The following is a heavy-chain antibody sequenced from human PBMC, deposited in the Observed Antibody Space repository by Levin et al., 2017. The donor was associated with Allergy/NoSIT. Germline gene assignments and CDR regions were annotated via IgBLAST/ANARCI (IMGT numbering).Heavy chain of an antibody. Sequence: ASVKVSFKASGYTFRRYGISWVRQAPGQGLEWMGWISPYNGNTQDAQKVQGRITMTTDISTSTAYMELRSLRFDDTAFYDCARDRYPLCPVVTPGDYWGQGTQVIVSS. D-gene: IGHD4-23*01. CDR1: GYTFRRYG. J-gene: IGHJ4*02. V-gene: IGHV1-18*01. CDR3: ARDRYPLCPVVTPGDY. CDR2: ISPYNGNT.